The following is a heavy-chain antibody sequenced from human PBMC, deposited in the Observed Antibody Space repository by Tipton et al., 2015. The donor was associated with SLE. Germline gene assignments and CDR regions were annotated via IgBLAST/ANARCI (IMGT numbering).Heavy chain of an antibody. CDR1: GASISSGGYS. CDR3: ASRGGGGSHFDY. CDR2: IYHSGST. Sequence: LRLSCTVSGASISSGGYSWSWIRQPPGKGLEWIGYIYHSGSTYYNPSLKSRVTISVDRSKNQFSLKLTSVTAADTAVYFCASRGGGGSHFDYWGQGTLVTVSS. D-gene: IGHD3-16*01. J-gene: IGHJ4*02. V-gene: IGHV4-30-2*01.